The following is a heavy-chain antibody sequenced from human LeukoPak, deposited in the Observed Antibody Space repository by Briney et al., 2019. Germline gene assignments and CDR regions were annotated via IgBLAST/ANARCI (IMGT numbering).Heavy chain of an antibody. CDR3: ARHVYGDYFGYYYYMDV. Sequence: KTSETLSLTCTVSGGSISSSSYYWGWIRQPPGKGLEWIGSIYYSGSTYYNPSLKSRVTISVDTSKNQFSLKLSSVTAADTAVYYCARHVYGDYFGYYYYMDVWGKGTTVSISS. CDR1: GGSISSSSYY. D-gene: IGHD4-17*01. V-gene: IGHV4-39*01. CDR2: IYYSGST. J-gene: IGHJ6*03.